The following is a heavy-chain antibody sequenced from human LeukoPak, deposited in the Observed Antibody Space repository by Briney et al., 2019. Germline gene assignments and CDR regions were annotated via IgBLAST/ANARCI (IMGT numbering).Heavy chain of an antibody. CDR1: GGSISSDNHY. J-gene: IGHJ4*02. CDR3: ARHQRTYYDVLTGADPFDY. CDR2: VYYSGNT. Sequence: SETLSLTCAVSGGSISSDNHYWGWIRQPPGKGLEWIGSVYYSGNTYYNTSLKSRLTISVDTSKNQFSLKLSSVTATDTAVYFCARHQRTYYDVLTGADPFDYWGQGTLVTVSS. V-gene: IGHV4-39*01. D-gene: IGHD3-9*01.